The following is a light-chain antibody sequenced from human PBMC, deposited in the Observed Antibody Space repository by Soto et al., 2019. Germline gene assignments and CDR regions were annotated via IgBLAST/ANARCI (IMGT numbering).Light chain of an antibody. CDR1: SSDVGGSKY. Sequence: QSALTQPPSASGSPGQSVTISCTGTSSDVGGSKYVSWYQQHPGKAPKLMIYEVTKRPSGVPARFSGSKSGNTASLTVSGLQADDEADYYCSSYAGSNTFVLFGGGTQLTVL. J-gene: IGLJ2*01. CDR3: SSYAGSNTFVL. V-gene: IGLV2-8*01. CDR2: EVT.